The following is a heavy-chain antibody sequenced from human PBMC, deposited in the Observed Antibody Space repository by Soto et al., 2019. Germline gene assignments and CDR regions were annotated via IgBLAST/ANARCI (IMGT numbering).Heavy chain of an antibody. CDR3: ARVAVAGYYFYYMDA. CDR1: GGSISSYY. D-gene: IGHD6-19*01. J-gene: IGHJ6*03. CDR2: IYYSGST. Sequence: PSETLSLTCTVSGGSISSYYWSWIRQPPGKGLEWIGYIYYSGSTNYNPSLKSRVTISVDTSKNQFSLKLSSVTAADTAVYYCARVAVAGYYFYYMDAWGKGTTVTVSS. V-gene: IGHV4-59*01.